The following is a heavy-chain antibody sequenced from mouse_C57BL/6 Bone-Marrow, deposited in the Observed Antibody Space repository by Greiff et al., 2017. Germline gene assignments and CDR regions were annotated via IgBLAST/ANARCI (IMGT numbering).Heavy chain of an antibody. J-gene: IGHJ4*01. Sequence: QVQLQQSGAELVRPGASVKLSCKASGYTFTDYYINWVKQRPGQGLEWIARIYPGSGNTYYNEKFKGKATLTAEKSSSTAYMQLRSLTSEDAAVYFCASTVVALSDYAMDYWGQGTSVTVSS. CDR3: ASTVVALSDYAMDY. CDR1: GYTFTDYY. V-gene: IGHV1-76*01. CDR2: IYPGSGNT. D-gene: IGHD1-1*01.